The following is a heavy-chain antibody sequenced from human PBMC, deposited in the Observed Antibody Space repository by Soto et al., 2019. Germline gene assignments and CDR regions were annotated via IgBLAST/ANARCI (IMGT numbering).Heavy chain of an antibody. CDR3: ARETYGDYVGYFDP. CDR2: INHSGNT. D-gene: IGHD4-17*01. V-gene: IGHV4-34*01. J-gene: IGHJ5*02. Sequence: SETLSLTCAVYGGSFSGYYWSWIRQPPGKGLEWIGEINHSGNTYYNPSLKSRVIITVDTSKNQFSLKVSSVTAADTAVYYCARETYGDYVGYFDPWGQGTLVTVSS. CDR1: GGSFSGYY.